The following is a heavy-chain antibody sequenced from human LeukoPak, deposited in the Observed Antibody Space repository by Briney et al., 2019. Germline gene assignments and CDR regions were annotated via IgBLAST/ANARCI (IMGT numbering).Heavy chain of an antibody. CDR1: GFTFSNAW. CDR2: IKSSADGGTT. V-gene: IGHV3-15*01. CDR3: TTDNYGSETDY. Sequence: GGSLRLSCAASGFTFSNAWMSWVRQAPGKGPERVGRIKSSADGGTTEYVAPVIGRFTLSRDDPKNTLYLQMNSLKTEDTAVYYCTTDNYGSETDYWGQGTLVTVSS. J-gene: IGHJ4*02. D-gene: IGHD3-10*01.